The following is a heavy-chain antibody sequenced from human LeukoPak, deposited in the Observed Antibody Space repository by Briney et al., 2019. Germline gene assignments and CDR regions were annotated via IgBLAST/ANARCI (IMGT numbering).Heavy chain of an antibody. CDR1: GFTFSSYA. CDR3: ARFRWGDYYYYGVDV. CDR2: ISGSGGST. Sequence: GGSLRPSCATSGFTFSSYALNWVRQAPGQGLEWVSAISGSGGSTYYADSVKGRFTISRDTSNNVVYLQLNSLRAEDTAIYYCARFRWGDYYYYGVDVWGQGTTVTVSS. J-gene: IGHJ6*02. D-gene: IGHD3-16*01. V-gene: IGHV3-23*01.